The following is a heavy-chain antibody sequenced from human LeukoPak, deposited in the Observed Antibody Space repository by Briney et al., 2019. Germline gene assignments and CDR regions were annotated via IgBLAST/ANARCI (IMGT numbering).Heavy chain of an antibody. D-gene: IGHD2-2*01. Sequence: SVKVSCKASGGTFSSYAISWVRQAPGQGLEWMGGIIPIFGTANYAQEFQGRVTITADESTSTAYMELSSLRSEDTAVYYCARATSHAKHFDYWGQGTLVTVSS. J-gene: IGHJ4*02. CDR2: IIPIFGTA. CDR3: ARATSHAKHFDY. V-gene: IGHV1-69*13. CDR1: GGTFSSYA.